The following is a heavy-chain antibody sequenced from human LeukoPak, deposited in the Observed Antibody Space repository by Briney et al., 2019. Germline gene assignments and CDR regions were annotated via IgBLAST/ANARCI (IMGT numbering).Heavy chain of an antibody. D-gene: IGHD3-22*01. V-gene: IGHV3-9*01. Sequence: GGSLRLSCAASGFTFDDYAMHWVRHAPGKGLEWVSGISWNSGSIGYADSVKGRLTISRDNAKNSLYLQMNSLRAEDTALYYCAKDGYDSSGYYEYYFDYWGQGTLVTVSS. CDR3: AKDGYDSSGYYEYYFDY. CDR2: ISWNSGSI. J-gene: IGHJ4*02. CDR1: GFTFDDYA.